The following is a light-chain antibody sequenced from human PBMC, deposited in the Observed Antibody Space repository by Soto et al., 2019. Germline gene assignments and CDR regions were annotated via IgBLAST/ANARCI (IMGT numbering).Light chain of an antibody. CDR1: QGISHF. V-gene: IGKV1-27*01. CDR3: QSYNDAST. Sequence: DIQMTQSPSSLSASVGDRVTITCRASQGISHFLAWYQQNPGQVPKLLIYAASTLLPGVPSRFSGSGSGTDFTLTISRLQPEDVATYYCQSYNDASTFGQGTKVEI. J-gene: IGKJ1*01. CDR2: AAS.